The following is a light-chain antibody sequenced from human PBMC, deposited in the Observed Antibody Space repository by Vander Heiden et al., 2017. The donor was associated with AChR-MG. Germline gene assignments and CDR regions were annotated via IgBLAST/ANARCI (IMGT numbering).Light chain of an antibody. CDR1: ELGAKY. Sequence: SYELTQPPSVSVSPGQTASITCSGDELGAKYASWYHQKPGHSPMLVIYQDTKRASWVPERFSWPNSWNTATLTISGTQPMDEADYYCQAWDSSTSVFGTGTKVTVL. V-gene: IGLV3-1*01. J-gene: IGLJ1*01. CDR2: QDT. CDR3: QAWDSSTSV.